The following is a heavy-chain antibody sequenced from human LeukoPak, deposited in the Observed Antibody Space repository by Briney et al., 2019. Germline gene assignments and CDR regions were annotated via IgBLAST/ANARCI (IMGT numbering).Heavy chain of an antibody. Sequence: SGPTLVKPTQTLTLTCTFSGFSLSTSGVGVGWIRQPPGKALEWLALIYWDDDKRYSPSLKSRLTITKDTSKNQVVLTMTNMDPVDTATYYCAHRHRGYYYGSGSSRSHDAFDIWGQGTMVTVSS. V-gene: IGHV2-5*02. CDR1: GFSLSTSGVG. J-gene: IGHJ3*02. CDR2: IYWDDDK. D-gene: IGHD3-10*01. CDR3: AHRHRGYYYGSGSSRSHDAFDI.